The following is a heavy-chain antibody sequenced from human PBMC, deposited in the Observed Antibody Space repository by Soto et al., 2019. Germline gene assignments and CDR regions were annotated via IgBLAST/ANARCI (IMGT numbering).Heavy chain of an antibody. Sequence: PSETLSLTCTVSGVPISTDDYYWSWIRQSAGKGLEWIGRIYSTGTTNFNPSLKSRLTMSMDMSKNQVSLNLTSVTAADTAVYYCVRDRADFSSTYYHYFSVWGRGTLVTVSS. CDR2: IYSTGTT. CDR1: GVPISTDDYY. CDR3: VRDRADFSSTYYHYFSV. V-gene: IGHV4-61*02. D-gene: IGHD6-13*01. J-gene: IGHJ2*01.